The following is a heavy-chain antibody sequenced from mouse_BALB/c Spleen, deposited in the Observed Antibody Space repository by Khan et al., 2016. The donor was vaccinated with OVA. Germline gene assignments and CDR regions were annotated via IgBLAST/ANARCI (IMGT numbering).Heavy chain of an antibody. CDR1: GYSITSGYG. D-gene: IGHD1-2*01. CDR2: ISYSGST. CDR3: TRTARIKY. J-gene: IGHJ2*01. V-gene: IGHV3-2*02. Sequence: EVKLLESGPGLVKPSQSLYLTCTVTGYSITSGYGWNWIRQFPGNKLERMGYISYSGSTNYNPYLKSRISITRDKSKNQFFMQVNSVTTEDTATYYCTRTARIKYWGQGTTLTVSA.